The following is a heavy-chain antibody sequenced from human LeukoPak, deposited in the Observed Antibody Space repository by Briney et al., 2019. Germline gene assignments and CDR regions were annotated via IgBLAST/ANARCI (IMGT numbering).Heavy chain of an antibody. V-gene: IGHV3-21*01. CDR2: ISSSSSYI. J-gene: IGHJ2*01. D-gene: IGHD3-22*01. CDR1: GFTFSSYS. CDR3: ARATYYYDSSGYKPSYWYFDL. Sequence: KTGGSLRLSCAASGFTFSSYSMNWVRQAPGKGLEWVSSISSSSSYIYYADSVKGRFTISRDNAKNSMYLQMSRLRAEDTAVYYCARATYYYDSSGYKPSYWYFDLWGRGTLVTVSS.